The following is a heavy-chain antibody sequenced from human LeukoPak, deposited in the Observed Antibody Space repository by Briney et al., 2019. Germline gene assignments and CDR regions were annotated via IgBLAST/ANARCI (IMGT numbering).Heavy chain of an antibody. V-gene: IGHV1-2*02. CDR2: INPNSGGT. CDR1: GYTFTGYY. J-gene: IGHJ6*03. Sequence: ASVKVSCKASGYTFTGYYMHWVRQAPGQGLEWMGWINPNSGGTNYAQKFQGRVTMTRDTSISTAYMELSRLRSDDTAVYYCARGCDDGAPYYYYMDVWGKGTTVTVSS. D-gene: IGHD4-17*01. CDR3: ARGCDDGAPYYYYMDV.